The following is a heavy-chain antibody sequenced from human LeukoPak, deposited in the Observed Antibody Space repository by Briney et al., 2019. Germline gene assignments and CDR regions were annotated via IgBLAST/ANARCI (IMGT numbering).Heavy chain of an antibody. D-gene: IGHD3-10*02. CDR3: AELGITMIGGV. CDR1: GFPFSDYG. V-gene: IGHV3-30*18. J-gene: IGHJ6*04. CDR2: ISHDGSNK. Sequence: PGGSLRLSCAASGFPFSDYGMYWVRQAPGKGLEWLAVISHDGSNKHYADSVKGRITISRDNSMNTLYLQMNSLRAEDTAVYYCAELGITMIGGVWGKGTTVTISS.